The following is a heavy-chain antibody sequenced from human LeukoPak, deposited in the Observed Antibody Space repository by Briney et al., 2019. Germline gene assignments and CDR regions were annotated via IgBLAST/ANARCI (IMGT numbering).Heavy chain of an antibody. D-gene: IGHD3-3*01. CDR2: INSTSSTK. J-gene: IGHJ1*01. Sequence: GGSLRLSCAASGFTFSSYSMSWVRQAPGKGLEWVSYINSTSSTKYYAASVRGRFTISRDNAKNSLYVKMNSLRGEDTGVDYDARDQSCTWDGIGVGEEYFKYWGQGTLVTVSS. CDR1: GFTFSSYS. V-gene: IGHV3-48*04. CDR3: ARDQSCTWDGIGVGEEYFKY.